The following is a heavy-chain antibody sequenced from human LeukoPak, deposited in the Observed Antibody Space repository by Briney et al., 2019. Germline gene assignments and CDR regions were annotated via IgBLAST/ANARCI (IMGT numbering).Heavy chain of an antibody. Sequence: PGTSLRLSCAASGFTFSSYAMHWVRQAPGKGLEWVAVISYDGSNTYYADSVKGRFTISRDNPKNTLYLQLNSLRAEDSAVYYRARDSTYYYGSGSSGPHYFDSWGQGTLVTVSS. CDR2: ISYDGSNT. D-gene: IGHD3-10*01. J-gene: IGHJ4*02. CDR3: ARDSTYYYGSGSSGPHYFDS. CDR1: GFTFSSYA. V-gene: IGHV3-30*01.